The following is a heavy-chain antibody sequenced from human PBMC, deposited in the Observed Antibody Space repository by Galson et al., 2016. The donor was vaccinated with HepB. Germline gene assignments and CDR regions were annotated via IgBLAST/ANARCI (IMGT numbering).Heavy chain of an antibody. J-gene: IGHJ4*02. CDR2: INSDGSTT. V-gene: IGHV3-74*01. D-gene: IGHD2/OR15-2a*01. CDR1: GFTFSNYW. Sequence: SLRLSCAASGFTFSNYWMHWVRQPPGKGLVWVSRINSDGSTTSYADSVKGRFTISRDNAKNTLYLQMNSLRAEDTAVYYCARDLQYGSTALSTTGFDNWGQGTLVTVSS. CDR3: ARDLQYGSTALSTTGFDN.